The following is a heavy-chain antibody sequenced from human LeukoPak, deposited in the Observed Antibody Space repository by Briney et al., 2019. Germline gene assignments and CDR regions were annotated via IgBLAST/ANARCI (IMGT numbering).Heavy chain of an antibody. CDR3: ARGRSPGLGVYNWFGS. Sequence: SGGSLRLSCAASGFTFSSYSMNWVRQAPGKGLEWVSSLSSSSSYTYYADSVKGRFTIARDNAKNSLYLQMNSLRAEDTAVYYCARGRSPGLGVYNWFGSWGQGTLVTVSS. CDR1: GFTFSSYS. J-gene: IGHJ5*01. V-gene: IGHV3-21*01. D-gene: IGHD3-10*01. CDR2: LSSSSSYT.